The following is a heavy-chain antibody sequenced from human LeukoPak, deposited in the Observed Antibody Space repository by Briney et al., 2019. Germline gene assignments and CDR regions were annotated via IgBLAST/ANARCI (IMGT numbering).Heavy chain of an antibody. V-gene: IGHV1-18*01. Sequence: ASVKVSCKASGYTFTSYGISWVRQAPGQGLEWMGWISAYNGNTNYAQKLQGRVTMTTDTSTSTAYMELRSLRSDDTAVYYCARFKWFGELDYYYMGVWGKGTTVTVSS. J-gene: IGHJ6*03. CDR3: ARFKWFGELDYYYMGV. CDR1: GYTFTSYG. CDR2: ISAYNGNT. D-gene: IGHD3-10*01.